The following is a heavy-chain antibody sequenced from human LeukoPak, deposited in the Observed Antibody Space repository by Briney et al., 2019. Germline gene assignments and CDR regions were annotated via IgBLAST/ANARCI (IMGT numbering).Heavy chain of an antibody. CDR3: ARDGPTYYYDSSGYYDY. Sequence: PGGSLRLSCAASGFTFSSYAMNWVRQAPGKGLEWVSSISSSSSYIYYADSVKGRFTISRDNAKNSLYLQMNSLRAEDTAVYYCARDGPTYYYDSSGYYDYWGQGTLVTVSS. D-gene: IGHD3-22*01. V-gene: IGHV3-21*01. CDR1: GFTFSSYA. J-gene: IGHJ4*02. CDR2: ISSSSSYI.